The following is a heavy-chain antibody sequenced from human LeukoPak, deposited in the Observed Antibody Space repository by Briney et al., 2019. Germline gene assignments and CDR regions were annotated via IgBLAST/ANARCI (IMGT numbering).Heavy chain of an antibody. CDR2: MYYTGST. V-gene: IGHV4-59*01. J-gene: IGHJ6*02. Sequence: TETLSLTCSVSGGSISSDYWAWIRQPPGKGLGWIGYMYYTGSTNYNPSLKSRVTVSLATSKNQFSLKLSSVTAADTAVYYCARVSVVYGMDVWGRGATVT. CDR3: ARVSVVYGMDV. CDR1: GGSISSDY.